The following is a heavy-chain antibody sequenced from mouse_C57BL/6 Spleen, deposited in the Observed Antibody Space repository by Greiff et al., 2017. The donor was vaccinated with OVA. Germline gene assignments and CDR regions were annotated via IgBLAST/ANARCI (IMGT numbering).Heavy chain of an antibody. J-gene: IGHJ3*01. CDR3: AIGAGNFFAY. Sequence: VQLQQSGPELVKPGASVKISCTASGYSFTGYYMHWVKQSSEKSLEWIGEINPSTGGTSYNQKFKGKATLTVDKSSSTAYMQLKSLTSEDSAVYYCAIGAGNFFAYWGQGTLVTVSA. V-gene: IGHV1-43*01. CDR2: INPSTGGT. CDR1: GYSFTGYY. D-gene: IGHD2-1*01.